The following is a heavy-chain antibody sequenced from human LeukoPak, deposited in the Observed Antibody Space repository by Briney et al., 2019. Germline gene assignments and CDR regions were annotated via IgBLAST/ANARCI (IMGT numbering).Heavy chain of an antibody. CDR1: GFTFSSYA. Sequence: GGSLRLSCAASGFTFSSYAMSWVRQAPGKGLEWVSGISGGGGSTYYADSVKGRFTLSRDNSEDTLYLQMSSLRAEDTAVYYCAKDLYSGSHAECFQHWGQGTLVTVSS. D-gene: IGHD1-26*01. V-gene: IGHV3-23*01. J-gene: IGHJ1*01. CDR3: AKDLYSGSHAECFQH. CDR2: ISGGGGST.